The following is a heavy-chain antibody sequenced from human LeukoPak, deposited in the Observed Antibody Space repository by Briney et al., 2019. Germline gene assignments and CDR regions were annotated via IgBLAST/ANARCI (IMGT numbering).Heavy chain of an antibody. J-gene: IGHJ5*02. CDR1: GGSISSGDYY. CDR3: ARDWVLHWFDP. D-gene: IGHD3-16*01. CDR2: IYYSGSI. V-gene: IGHV4-30-4*01. Sequence: SETLSLTCTVSGGSISSGDYYWSWIRQPPGKGLEWIGYIYYSGSIYYNPSLKSRVTISVDTSKNQFSLKLSSVTAADTAVYYCARDWVLHWFDPWGQGTLVTVSS.